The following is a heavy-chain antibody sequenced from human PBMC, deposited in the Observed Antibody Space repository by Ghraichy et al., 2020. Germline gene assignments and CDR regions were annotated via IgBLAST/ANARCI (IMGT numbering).Heavy chain of an antibody. D-gene: IGHD1-14*01. J-gene: IGHJ4*02. Sequence: SETLSLTCAVYGGSFSGYYWSWIRQPPGKGLEWIGEINHSGSTNYNPSLKSRVTISVDTSKNQFSLKLSSVTAADTAVYYCARGRRKVLGFDYWGQGTLVTVSS. V-gene: IGHV4-34*01. CDR2: INHSGST. CDR1: GGSFSGYY. CDR3: ARGRRKVLGFDY.